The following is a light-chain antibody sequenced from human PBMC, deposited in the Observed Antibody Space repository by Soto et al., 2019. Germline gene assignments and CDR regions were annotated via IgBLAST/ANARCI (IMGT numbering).Light chain of an antibody. CDR2: QTS. J-gene: IGKJ1*01. CDR3: HQRQSWPRT. V-gene: IGKV3-11*01. CDR1: QYINTR. Sequence: EILLTQSPSTLSSFPGDRVTLSCRASQYINTRLAWYQHRPGRAPRLLIYQTSIRAAGIPARFSASGSGTDFTLTISDVQPEDFALYYCHQRQSWPRTFGQGTKVDIK.